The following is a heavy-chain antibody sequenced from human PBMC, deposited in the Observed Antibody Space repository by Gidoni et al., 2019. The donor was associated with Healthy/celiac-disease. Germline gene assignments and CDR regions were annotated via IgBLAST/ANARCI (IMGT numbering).Heavy chain of an antibody. CDR1: GFTFSSYA. Sequence: QVQLVESGGGVVQPGRSLRLSCAASGFTFSSYAMHWVRQAPGKGLEWVAVISYDGSNKYYADSVKGRFTISRDNSKNTLYLQMNSLRAEDTAVYYCARGVYEQLVGNLDYWGQGTLVTVSS. CDR2: ISYDGSNK. CDR3: ARGVYEQLVGNLDY. D-gene: IGHD6-6*01. V-gene: IGHV3-30*04. J-gene: IGHJ4*02.